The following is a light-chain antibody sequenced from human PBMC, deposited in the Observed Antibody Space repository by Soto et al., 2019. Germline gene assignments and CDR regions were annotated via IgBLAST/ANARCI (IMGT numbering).Light chain of an antibody. V-gene: IGKV1-9*01. J-gene: IGKJ4*01. Sequence: AIGDRVTITCRASQGIGTYLAWLQQQPGKAPKLLISGATTLQSGVPERFCGSGSGAEFTLTISSLQPEDLATYYCQQLDSHPPTFGGGTKLEI. CDR2: GAT. CDR1: QGIGTY. CDR3: QQLDSHPPT.